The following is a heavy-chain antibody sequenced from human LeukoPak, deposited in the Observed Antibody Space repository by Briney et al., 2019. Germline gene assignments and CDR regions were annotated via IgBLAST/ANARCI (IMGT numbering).Heavy chain of an antibody. CDR3: ARGQGVVGATTRGYFGY. J-gene: IGHJ4*02. Sequence: GGSLRLSCAASGFTFHGYPMTWVRQAPGKGLEWVSTISGSGLSTYYADTVKGRFSISRDNSNQTLYLQMSSVRADDTAVYYCARGQGVVGATTRGYFGYWGQGALVTVSS. V-gene: IGHV3-23*01. D-gene: IGHD1-26*01. CDR2: ISGSGLST. CDR1: GFTFHGYP.